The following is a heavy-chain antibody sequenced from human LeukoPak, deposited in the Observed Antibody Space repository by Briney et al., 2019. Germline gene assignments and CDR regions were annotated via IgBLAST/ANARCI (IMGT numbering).Heavy chain of an antibody. V-gene: IGHV3-74*03. Sequence: QPGGSLRLSCAASGFTISSYWMHWVRQAPGKGLVWVSRINGDGSSTTYADSVKGRFTISRDNAKNTLYLQMNSLRAEDTAVYYCAKGGTTVVDYWGQGTLVTVSS. J-gene: IGHJ4*02. CDR1: GFTISSYW. D-gene: IGHD4-23*01. CDR3: AKGGTTVVDY. CDR2: INGDGSST.